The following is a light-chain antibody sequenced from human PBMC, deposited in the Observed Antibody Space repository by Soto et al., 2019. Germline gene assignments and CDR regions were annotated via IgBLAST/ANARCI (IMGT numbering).Light chain of an antibody. J-gene: IGKJ1*01. CDR1: QTISTF. CDR3: QQSYNTLTWT. CDR2: DAS. V-gene: IGKV1-39*01. Sequence: DIHMTQSRSSLSASVVGRVIITCRASQTISTFLNWYQQKPGEAPRVLIYDASTLQTGVPSRFSGSGYGTDFTLTISSLQPEDFASYYCQQSYNTLTWTFGQGTKVDIK.